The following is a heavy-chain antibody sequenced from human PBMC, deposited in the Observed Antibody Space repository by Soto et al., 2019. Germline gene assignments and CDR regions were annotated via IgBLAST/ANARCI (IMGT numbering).Heavy chain of an antibody. V-gene: IGHV3-15*01. Sequence: GGSLRLSCAASEFTFSNAWRNWVRQAPGKGLEWVGLIKSETDGGTTDYAAPVKGRFTVSRDDSKNTLYLQMNSLTAEDTAVYYCNPITMILVQQDYWGQGTLVTVSS. CDR2: IKSETDGGTT. CDR3: NPITMILVQQDY. CDR1: EFTFSNAW. J-gene: IGHJ4*02. D-gene: IGHD3-22*01.